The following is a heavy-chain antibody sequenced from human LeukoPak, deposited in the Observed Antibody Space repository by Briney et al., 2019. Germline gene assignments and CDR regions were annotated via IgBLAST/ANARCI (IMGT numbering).Heavy chain of an antibody. CDR2: INHSGST. Sequence: SETLSLTCAVYGGSLSGYYWSWIRQPPGKGLEWIGEINHSGSTNYSPSLKSRVTISVDTSKNQFSLKLSSVTAADTAVYYCARVLLGAIDYWGQGTLVTVSS. D-gene: IGHD3-16*01. CDR3: ARVLLGAIDY. V-gene: IGHV4-34*01. CDR1: GGSLSGYY. J-gene: IGHJ4*02.